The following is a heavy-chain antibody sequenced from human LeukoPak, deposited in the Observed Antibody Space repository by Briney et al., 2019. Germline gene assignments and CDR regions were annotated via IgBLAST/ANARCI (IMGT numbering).Heavy chain of an antibody. Sequence: ASVKISCKTSGGTFNNSAISLVRQAPGQGLEWLGGIMPLFGTAGYAQKFQGRVTITKDESTRTVYLELTSLTSDDTAVYYCARDVHGDYGSGWFDPWGQGTLVSVSS. V-gene: IGHV1-69*05. CDR2: IMPLFGTA. CDR1: GGTFNNSA. J-gene: IGHJ5*02. CDR3: ARDVHGDYGSGWFDP. D-gene: IGHD4-17*01.